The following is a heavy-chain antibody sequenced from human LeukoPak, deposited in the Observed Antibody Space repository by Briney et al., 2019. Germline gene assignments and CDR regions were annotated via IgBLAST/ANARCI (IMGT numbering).Heavy chain of an antibody. CDR3: ARSPRFRCSGGSCYYFDY. CDR2: INPSGGST. CDR1: GYTFTSYY. Sequence: ASVKVSCKASGYTFTSYYMHWVRQAPGQGLEWMGIINPSGGSTSYAQKFQGRGTMTRDTSTSTVYMELSSLRSEDTAVYYCARSPRFRCSGGSCYYFDYWGQGTLVTVSS. D-gene: IGHD2-15*01. J-gene: IGHJ4*02. V-gene: IGHV1-46*01.